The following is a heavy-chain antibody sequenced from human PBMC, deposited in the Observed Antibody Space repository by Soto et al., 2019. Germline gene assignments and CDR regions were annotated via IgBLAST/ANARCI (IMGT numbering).Heavy chain of an antibody. Sequence: QVQLVQSGAEVKKPGASVKVSCKASGYTFTSYDINWVRQATGQGLEWMGWMKPNSGNTGYAQKFQGRVTMTRNTSISTDYMELRSLRSEDTDVYYCARGRAPQGYFLNWCERFDPWGQGTLVTVSS. D-gene: IGHD2-15*01. CDR3: ARGRAPQGYFLNWCERFDP. CDR1: GYTFTSYD. CDR2: MKPNSGNT. V-gene: IGHV1-8*01. J-gene: IGHJ5*02.